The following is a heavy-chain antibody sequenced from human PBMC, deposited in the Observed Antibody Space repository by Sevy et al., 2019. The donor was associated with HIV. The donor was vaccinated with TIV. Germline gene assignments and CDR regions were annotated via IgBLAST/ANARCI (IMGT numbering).Heavy chain of an antibody. CDR1: GFTFSSYA. CDR2: ISGSGGST. D-gene: IGHD3-22*01. J-gene: IGHJ4*02. CDR3: ATELGTYYYDSSGYYSDY. Sequence: GGSLRLSCAASGFTFSSYAMSWVRQAPGKGLEWVSAISGSGGSTYYADSVKGRFTIPRDNSKNTLYLQMNSLRAEDTAVYYCATELGTYYYDSSGYYSDYWGQGTLVTVSS. V-gene: IGHV3-23*01.